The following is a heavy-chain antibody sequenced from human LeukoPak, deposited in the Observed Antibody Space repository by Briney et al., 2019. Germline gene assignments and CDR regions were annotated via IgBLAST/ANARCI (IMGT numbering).Heavy chain of an antibody. CDR2: ISSSSSYI. CDR3: ARTAYCGGDCYSLDY. V-gene: IGHV3-21*01. J-gene: IGHJ4*02. CDR1: GFTFSSYS. D-gene: IGHD2-21*01. Sequence: GGSLRLSCAASGFTFSSYSMNCVRQAPGKGLEWVSSISSSSSYIYYADSVKGRFTISRDNAKNSLYLQMNSLRAEDTAVYYCARTAYCGGDCYSLDYWGQGTLVTVSS.